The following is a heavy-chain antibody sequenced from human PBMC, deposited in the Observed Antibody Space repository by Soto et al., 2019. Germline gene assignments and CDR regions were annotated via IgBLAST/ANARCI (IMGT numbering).Heavy chain of an antibody. V-gene: IGHV3-66*01. CDR3: ARNVPVTALGY. Sequence: EVRLVESGGGLVQPGGSLRLSCAASGVTVGNNYMSWVRQAPGKGLEWVSVTYSGGDTRYADSVQGRFTMSRDSTKNTVYLQMESLSSEDTAVYFFARNVPVTALGYWGQGSLVTVSS. D-gene: IGHD4-17*01. J-gene: IGHJ4*02. CDR1: GVTVGNNY. CDR2: TYSGGDT.